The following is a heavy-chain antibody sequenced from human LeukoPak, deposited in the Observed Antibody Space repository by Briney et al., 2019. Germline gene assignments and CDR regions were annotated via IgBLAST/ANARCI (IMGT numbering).Heavy chain of an antibody. CDR1: GGSISSGSYY. D-gene: IGHD1-26*01. CDR3: ARAPEEWELSYFDY. Sequence: PSETLSLTCTVSGGSISSGSYYWSWIRQPAGKGLEWIGRIYTSGSTNYNPSLKSRVTISVDTSKNQFSLKLSSVTAADTAVYYCARAPEEWELSYFDYWGQGTLVTVSS. J-gene: IGHJ4*02. CDR2: IYTSGST. V-gene: IGHV4-61*02.